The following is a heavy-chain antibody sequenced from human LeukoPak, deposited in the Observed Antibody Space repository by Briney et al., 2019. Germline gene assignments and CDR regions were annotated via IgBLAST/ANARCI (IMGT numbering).Heavy chain of an antibody. V-gene: IGHV5-51*01. J-gene: IGHJ5*02. D-gene: IGHD2-15*01. Sequence: HGESLKISCKGSGYSFTSYWIGWVRQMPGKGLEWMGIIYPGDSGTRYSPSFQGQVTISADKSISTAYLQWSSLKASDTAMYYCARLVVVAATCWFDPWGLGTLVTVSS. CDR2: IYPGDSGT. CDR1: GYSFTSYW. CDR3: ARLVVVAATCWFDP.